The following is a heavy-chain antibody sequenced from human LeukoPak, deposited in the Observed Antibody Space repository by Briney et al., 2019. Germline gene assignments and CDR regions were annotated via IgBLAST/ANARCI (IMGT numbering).Heavy chain of an antibody. D-gene: IGHD1-26*01. CDR3: ARLGGSYWYYFDY. CDR2: IYYSGST. CDR1: SDSFSRCSYH. V-gene: IGHV4-61*01. Sequence: SVTQTLTCTVSSDSFSRCSYHGSWIRQPPGKGREWIGYIYYSGSTNYNPFLRSRVTISVDTSKNQFSLKLSSVTAADTAVYYCARLGGSYWYYFDYWGQGTLVTVSS. J-gene: IGHJ4*02.